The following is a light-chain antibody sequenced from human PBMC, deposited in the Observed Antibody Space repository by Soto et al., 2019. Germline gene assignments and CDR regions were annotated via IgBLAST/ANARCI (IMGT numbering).Light chain of an antibody. CDR2: DVS. CDR3: TSYTSSSTPYV. V-gene: IGLV2-14*01. CDR1: SSDFGVYTY. Sequence: QSVLTQPASVSGSPGQSLTISCAGTSSDFGVYTYGSWYQQHPGKAPKLLIYDVSNRPSGVSNRFSGSKSGNTASLTISGLQAEDEADYYCTSYTSSSTPYVLEGGTKVTV. J-gene: IGLJ1*01.